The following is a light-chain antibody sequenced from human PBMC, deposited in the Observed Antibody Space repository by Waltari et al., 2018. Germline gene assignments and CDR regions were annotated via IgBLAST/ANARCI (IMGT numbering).Light chain of an antibody. J-gene: IGLJ3*02. CDR2: KAT. CDR3: QSADSSGPYRV. V-gene: IGLV3-25*03. Sequence: SYELTQPPSVSVSPGQTARITCSADALPNPYAHWYQQKPGQAPVLVIYKATERPSGIPERFSGSNSGTTVTLTISGVQAEDEADYYCQSADSSGPYRVFGGGTKLTVL. CDR1: ALPNPY.